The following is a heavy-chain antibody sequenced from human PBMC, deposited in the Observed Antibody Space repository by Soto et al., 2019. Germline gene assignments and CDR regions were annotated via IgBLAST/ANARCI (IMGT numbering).Heavy chain of an antibody. CDR3: ARQRTSVVTQAYFDS. D-gene: IGHD2-21*02. J-gene: IGHJ4*02. CDR1: GDSTNNRSYY. V-gene: IGHV4-39*01. Sequence: PSETLSLTCTVTGDSTNNRSYYWGWIRQPPGKGLEWIGSIYYSGSTYKNPSLKSRVSMSVDTSKNQFSLKLGSVTAADTALYYCARQRTSVVTQAYFDSWGQGSLVTVSS. CDR2: IYYSGST.